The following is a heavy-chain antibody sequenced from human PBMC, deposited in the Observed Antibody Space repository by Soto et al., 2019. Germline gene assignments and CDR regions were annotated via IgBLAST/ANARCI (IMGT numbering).Heavy chain of an antibody. J-gene: IGHJ5*01. V-gene: IGHV1-69*13. D-gene: IGHD6-13*01. Sequence: ASVKVSCKASGGTFSSYAISWVRQAPGQGLEWMGGIIPIFGTANYAQKFQGRVTITADESTSTAYMELSSLRSEDTAVYYCARLQQLVAPYNWFDFWGQGTLVTVSS. CDR1: GGTFSSYA. CDR3: ARLQQLVAPYNWFDF. CDR2: IIPIFGTA.